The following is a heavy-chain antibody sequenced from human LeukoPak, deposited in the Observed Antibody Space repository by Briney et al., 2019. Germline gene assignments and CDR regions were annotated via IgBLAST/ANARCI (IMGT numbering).Heavy chain of an antibody. CDR1: GFTFSSYA. CDR3: ARDLYSAYSSGWWNPYYYYGMDV. D-gene: IGHD6-19*01. Sequence: GGSLRLSCAASGFTFSSYAMHWVRQAPGKGLEWVAVISYDGSSKYYADSVKGRFTISRDNSKNTLYLQMNSLRAEDTAVYYCARDLYSAYSSGWWNPYYYYGMDVWGQGTTVTVSS. J-gene: IGHJ6*02. V-gene: IGHV3-30*04. CDR2: ISYDGSSK.